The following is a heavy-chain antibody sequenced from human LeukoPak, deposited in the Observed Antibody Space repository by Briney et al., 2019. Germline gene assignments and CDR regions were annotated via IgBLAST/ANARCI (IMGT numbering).Heavy chain of an antibody. Sequence: SETLSLSCTVSGGSISSSSYYGGWIRQPPGKGLEWIGNIYYSGNTYSNTSLKSRVTISIDTAKNQFSLKLSYVTAADTAVYYCKRDSGTTGVVKFDPWGQGILVTVSS. D-gene: IGHD4-23*01. CDR3: KRDSGTTGVVKFDP. CDR2: IYYSGNT. CDR1: GGSISSSSYY. J-gene: IGHJ5*02. V-gene: IGHV4-39*07.